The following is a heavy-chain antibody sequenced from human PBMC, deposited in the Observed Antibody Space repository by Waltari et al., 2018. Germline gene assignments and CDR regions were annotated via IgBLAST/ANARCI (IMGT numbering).Heavy chain of an antibody. CDR2: SNPNSGGT. CDR1: GYTFTGYY. Sequence: QVQLVQSGAEVKKPGASVKVSCKASGYTFTGYYMHWVRPAPGQGLEWMGRSNPNSGGTNDAQKFQGRVTMTRDTSISTAYMELSRLRSDDTAVYYCARDSRIRTDAFDIWGQGTMVTVSS. J-gene: IGHJ3*02. CDR3: ARDSRIRTDAFDI. V-gene: IGHV1-2*06. D-gene: IGHD3-3*01.